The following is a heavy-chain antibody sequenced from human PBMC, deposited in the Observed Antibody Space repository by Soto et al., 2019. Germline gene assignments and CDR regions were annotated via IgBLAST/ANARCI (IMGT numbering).Heavy chain of an antibody. CDR2: IDSSGEK. Sequence: QVTLKESGPVLVKPTETLTLRCTVSGLSITDSEMGVSWIRQPPGQPLEWLAHIDSSGEKSYRTFLKGRLDISKDTSKSQIVLTMTNMDPADTATYYCARRHLAVAVSPWFDPWGQGIPVTVSS. D-gene: IGHD6-19*01. J-gene: IGHJ5*02. CDR3: ARRHLAVAVSPWFDP. V-gene: IGHV2-26*01. CDR1: GLSITDSEMG.